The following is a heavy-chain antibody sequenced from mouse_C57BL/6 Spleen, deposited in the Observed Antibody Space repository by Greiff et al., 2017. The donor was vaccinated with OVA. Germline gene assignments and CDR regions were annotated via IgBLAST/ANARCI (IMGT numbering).Heavy chain of an antibody. CDR2: ISYDGSN. J-gene: IGHJ2*01. CDR3: ARDYYGTGY. Sequence: EVQLVESGPGLVKPSQSLSLTCSVTGYSITSGYYWNWIRQFPGNKLEWMGYISYDGSNNYNQSLKNRISITRDTSKNQFFLKLNSVTTEDTATYCCARDYYGTGYWGQGTTLTVSS. CDR1: GYSITSGYY. D-gene: IGHD1-1*01. V-gene: IGHV3-6*01.